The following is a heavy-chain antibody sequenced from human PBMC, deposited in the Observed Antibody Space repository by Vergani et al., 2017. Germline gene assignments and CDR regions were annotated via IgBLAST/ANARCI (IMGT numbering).Heavy chain of an antibody. J-gene: IGHJ5*02. Sequence: VQLQESGPGLLKPSETLSLTCSVSGASISSYFWSWIRQPAGKGLEWLGRVHTDGTAYYNPSRRTRVRLSADLSQSQFSLKMTSLTAADTAVYFGARVEGDDEGPRGGFAPWGQGILVTVSS. CDR3: ARVEGDDEGPRGGFAP. D-gene: IGHD3-10*01. CDR2: VHTDGTA. CDR1: GASISSYF. V-gene: IGHV4-4*07.